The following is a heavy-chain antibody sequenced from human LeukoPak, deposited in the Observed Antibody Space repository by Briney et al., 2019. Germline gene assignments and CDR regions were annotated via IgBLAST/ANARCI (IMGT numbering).Heavy chain of an antibody. D-gene: IGHD3-3*01. J-gene: IGHJ4*02. V-gene: IGHV3-23*01. CDR2: ISGSGGST. Sequence: GGSLRLSCASSGFTLSSYVMSWVRQAPGKGLEWVSAISGSGGSTYYADSVKGRFTISRDDSKNTLYLQMNSLRAEDTAVYYCAKGSSVTIPPDYFNYWGQGTLVTVSS. CDR1: GFTLSSYV. CDR3: AKGSSVTIPPDYFNY.